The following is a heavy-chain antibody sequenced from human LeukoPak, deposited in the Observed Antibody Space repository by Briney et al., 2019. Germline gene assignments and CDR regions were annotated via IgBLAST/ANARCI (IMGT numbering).Heavy chain of an antibody. CDR2: ISGSDGSR. CDR1: GFPFSRYA. Sequence: GGSLRLSCAASGFPFSRYAMSWVRQTPERGLEWVSVISGSDGSRYYADSVKGRFTISRDDSRNTVYRQMNNLRAEDTAVYYCAKQVSCDTTTCYSGMPPDYWGQGTLVTVSS. CDR3: AKQVSCDTTTCYSGMPPDY. V-gene: IGHV3-23*01. J-gene: IGHJ4*02. D-gene: IGHD2/OR15-2a*01.